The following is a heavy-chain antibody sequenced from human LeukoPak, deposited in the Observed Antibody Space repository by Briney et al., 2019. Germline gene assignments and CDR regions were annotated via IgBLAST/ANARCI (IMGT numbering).Heavy chain of an antibody. CDR2: IYTSGST. D-gene: IGHD4-11*01. Sequence: SETLSLTCTVSGGSLSSGSYYWSWIRQPAGKGLEWIGRIYTSGSTNYNPSLKSRVTISVDTSKNQLSLRLTSVTAADTAVYYCARDNGRYSNAFDVWGQGTMVTVSS. CDR3: ARDNGRYSNAFDV. V-gene: IGHV4-61*02. J-gene: IGHJ3*01. CDR1: GGSLSSGSYY.